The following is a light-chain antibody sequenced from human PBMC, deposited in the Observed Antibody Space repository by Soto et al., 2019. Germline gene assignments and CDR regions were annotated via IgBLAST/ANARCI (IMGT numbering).Light chain of an antibody. V-gene: IGKV1-12*01. CDR2: GAS. Sequence: DIQMTQSPSSVSASVGDRVTITCRASQGISSWLAWYQKKPGKAPKPLIYGASSLQSGVPSRFSGSGSGTDVTLTISSRQPEDFATYYCQQANSREFTFGPGTKVDIK. CDR3: QQANSREFT. CDR1: QGISSW. J-gene: IGKJ3*01.